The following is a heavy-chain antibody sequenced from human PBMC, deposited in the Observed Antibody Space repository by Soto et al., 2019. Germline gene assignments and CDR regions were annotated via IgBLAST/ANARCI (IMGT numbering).Heavy chain of an antibody. CDR1: GDSLSSSSYY. V-gene: IGHV4-39*07. D-gene: IGHD6-19*01. J-gene: IGHJ4*02. Sequence: PSETLSLTCTVSGDSLSSSSYYWGWIRQPPGKGLEWIGSIYYSGSTNYNPSLKSRVTISVDTSKNQFSLKLSSVTAADTAAYYCAILAGQWTYFDYWGQGTMVTVSS. CDR2: IYYSGST. CDR3: AILAGQWTYFDY.